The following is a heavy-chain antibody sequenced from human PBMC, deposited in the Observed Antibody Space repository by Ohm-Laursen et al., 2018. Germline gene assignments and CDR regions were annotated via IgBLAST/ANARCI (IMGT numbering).Heavy chain of an antibody. Sequence: ASVKVSCTASESTFTSYYMHWVRQAPGQGLEWMGIINPSVGSTTYAQKFQGRVTMTRDTSTSTVYMELSSLRSEDTAVYYCAGGYCSSTSCYKDRWFDPWGQGTLVTVSS. D-gene: IGHD2-2*02. J-gene: IGHJ5*02. CDR1: ESTFTSYY. CDR2: INPSVGST. V-gene: IGHV1-46*01. CDR3: AGGYCSSTSCYKDRWFDP.